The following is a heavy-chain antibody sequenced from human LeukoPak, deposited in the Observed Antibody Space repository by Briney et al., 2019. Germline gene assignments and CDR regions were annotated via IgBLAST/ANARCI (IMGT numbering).Heavy chain of an antibody. Sequence: GGSLRLSCAASGFTFGRYEIHWVRQAPGRGLEWLFYISSSGETIYFADSMKGRFTISRDNANNSLSLQMNSPRVEDTAIYYCARASGRDGFNTPFEYWGQGTLVTVSS. CDR3: ARASGRDGFNTPFEY. J-gene: IGHJ4*02. CDR2: ISSSGETI. CDR1: GFTFGRYE. V-gene: IGHV3-48*03. D-gene: IGHD5-24*01.